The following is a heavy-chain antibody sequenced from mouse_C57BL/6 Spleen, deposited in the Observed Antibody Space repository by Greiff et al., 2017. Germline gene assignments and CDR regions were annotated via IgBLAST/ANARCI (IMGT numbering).Heavy chain of an antibody. V-gene: IGHV5-16*01. CDR2: INYDGSST. Sequence: EVQRVESEGGLVQPGSSMKLSCTASGFTFSDYYMAWVRQVPEKGLEWVANINYDGSSTYYLDSLKSRFIISRDNAKNILYLQMSSLKSEDTATYYCARDVRYFDVWGTGTTVTVSS. CDR3: ARDVRYFDV. CDR1: GFTFSDYY. J-gene: IGHJ1*03.